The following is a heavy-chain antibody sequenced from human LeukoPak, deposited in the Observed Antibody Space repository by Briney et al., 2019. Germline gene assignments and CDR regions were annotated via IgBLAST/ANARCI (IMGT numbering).Heavy chain of an antibody. CDR3: AKGSAAARLYYFDF. D-gene: IGHD6-6*01. V-gene: IGHV3-23*01. CDR1: GFTLSHYA. Sequence: GGSLRLSCAASGFTLSHYAMSWVRQAPGKGLEWISAIIDSGDDTYHADSVKGRFTISRDNSKNTLDLQMSSLRADDTAVYYCAKGSAAARLYYFDFWGQGTLVTVSS. CDR2: IIDSGDDT. J-gene: IGHJ4*02.